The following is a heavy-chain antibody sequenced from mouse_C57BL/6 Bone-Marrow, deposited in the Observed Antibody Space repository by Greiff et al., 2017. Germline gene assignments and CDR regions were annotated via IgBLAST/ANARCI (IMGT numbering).Heavy chain of an antibody. CDR3: ARSLYYYGSSYDYFDY. V-gene: IGHV1-80*01. D-gene: IGHD1-1*01. Sequence: VKLQESGAELVKPGASVKISCKASGYAFSSYWMNWVKQRPGKGLEWIGQIYPGDGDTNYNGKFKGKATLTADKSSSTAYMQLSSLTSEDSAVYFCARSLYYYGSSYDYFDYWGQGTTLTVSS. CDR2: IYPGDGDT. J-gene: IGHJ2*01. CDR1: GYAFSSYW.